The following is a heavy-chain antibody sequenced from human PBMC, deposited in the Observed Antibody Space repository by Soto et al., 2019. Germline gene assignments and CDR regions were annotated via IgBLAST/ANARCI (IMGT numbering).Heavy chain of an antibody. J-gene: IGHJ4*02. CDR3: AKSLSASPNYFFDS. CDR1: GFTFSTYA. CDR2: ISHDGDKE. D-gene: IGHD1-1*01. V-gene: IGHV3-30*18. Sequence: GGSLRLSCEASGFTFSTYAMHWVRQTPGKGLEWLAVISHDGDKEHISDSVKGRFAISRDNSNNTLFLQMHSLRADDTAVYYCAKSLSASPNYFFDSWGQGTLVTVSS.